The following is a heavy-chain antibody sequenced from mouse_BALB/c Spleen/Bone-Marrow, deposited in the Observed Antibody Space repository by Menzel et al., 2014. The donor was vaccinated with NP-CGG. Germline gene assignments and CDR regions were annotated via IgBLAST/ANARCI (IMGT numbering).Heavy chain of an antibody. V-gene: IGHV1-77*01. CDR2: IYPGXXXT. Sequence: QVQLQQSGPELVKPGASVKMSCKASGYTFTDYVINXVRQRTGQGLEWIXEIYPGXXXTHHNEKFMGKATLTADKSSNTVYMHXSSLTSEDXXXXXXXXXXXXXAMDYWGXGTSVTVSS. CDR1: GYTFTDYV. CDR3: XXXXXXXAMDY. J-gene: IGHJ4*01.